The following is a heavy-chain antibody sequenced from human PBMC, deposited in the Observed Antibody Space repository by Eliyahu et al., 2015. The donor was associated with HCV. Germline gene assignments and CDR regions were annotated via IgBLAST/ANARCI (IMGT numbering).Heavy chain of an antibody. D-gene: IGHD6-19*01. Sequence: QVQLQESGPGLVKPSETLSLTCTVSGGSIXTSSWSWIRQPPGKGLEWIGYIHYSGSTTYNPXLKSRVTISVDTSKNQFSLNLTSVTAADTAMYYCASGGGGIAVTGTGGWFDPWGQGTLVTVSS. CDR3: ASGGGGIAVTGTGGWFDP. CDR2: IHYSGST. CDR1: GGSIXTSS. V-gene: IGHV4-59*01. J-gene: IGHJ5*02.